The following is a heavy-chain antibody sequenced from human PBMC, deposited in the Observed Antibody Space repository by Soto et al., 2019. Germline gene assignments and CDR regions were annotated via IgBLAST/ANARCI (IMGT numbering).Heavy chain of an antibody. J-gene: IGHJ4*02. Sequence: QVQLQESGPGLVKPSQTLPLTGTVSGSSISSGGNYWSWIRQHPGRGLEWIGYTYYSGSTYYNPSLKSRVTISVDTSKNQCSLKLSSVTASDTAVYYCARDRSPSSPFDYWGQGTLVTVSS. CDR2: TYYSGST. D-gene: IGHD6-19*01. V-gene: IGHV4-31*03. CDR3: ARDRSPSSPFDY. CDR1: GSSISSGGNY.